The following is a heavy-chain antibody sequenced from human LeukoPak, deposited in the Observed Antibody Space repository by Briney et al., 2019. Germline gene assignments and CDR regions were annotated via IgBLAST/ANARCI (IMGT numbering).Heavy chain of an antibody. D-gene: IGHD6-19*01. V-gene: IGHV4-4*07. CDR2: IYTSGST. Sequence: SETLSLTCTVSGGSISSYSWSWIRQPAGKGLEWIGRIYTSGSTNYNPSLKRRVTMSVDTSKNHFSLKLSSVTAADTAVYYCARVAQKLERIAVAGTSEWRANWYFDLWGRGTLVTVSS. J-gene: IGHJ2*01. CDR1: GGSISSYS. CDR3: ARVAQKLERIAVAGTSEWRANWYFDL.